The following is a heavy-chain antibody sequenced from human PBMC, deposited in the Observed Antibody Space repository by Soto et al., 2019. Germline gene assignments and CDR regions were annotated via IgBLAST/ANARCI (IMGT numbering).Heavy chain of an antibody. D-gene: IGHD3-3*01. Sequence: QMQLVESGGDLVKRGGSLRLSCAASGYTVSDYYMSWIRQAPGKGLEWISYIDTSSTKIYYADSVKGRFTISRDNAKNSLYLEMNSLRDEDTAVYYCASHYDMWSGYLSPVDYWGQGTLVTVSS. CDR3: ASHYDMWSGYLSPVDY. J-gene: IGHJ4*02. CDR1: GYTVSDYY. V-gene: IGHV3-11*01. CDR2: IDTSSTKI.